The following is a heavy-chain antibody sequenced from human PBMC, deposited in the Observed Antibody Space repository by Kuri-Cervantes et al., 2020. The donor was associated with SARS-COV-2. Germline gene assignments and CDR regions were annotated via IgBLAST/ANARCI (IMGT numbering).Heavy chain of an antibody. CDR2: ISYDGSNK. V-gene: IGHV3-30-3*01. J-gene: IGHJ6*02. Sequence: GGSLRLSCAASGFTFSSYAMHWVRQAPGKGLEWVAVISYDGSNKYYADSVKGRFTISRDNSKNTLYLQMNSLRAEDTAVYYCARDANRITIFGVVIIPGGGDVWGQGTTVTVSS. D-gene: IGHD3-3*01. CDR1: GFTFSSYA. CDR3: ARDANRITIFGVVIIPGGGDV.